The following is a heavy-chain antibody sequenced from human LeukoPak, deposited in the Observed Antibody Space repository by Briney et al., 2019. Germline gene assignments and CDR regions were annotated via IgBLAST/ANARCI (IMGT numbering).Heavy chain of an antibody. D-gene: IGHD2-2*01. V-gene: IGHV3-74*01. J-gene: IGHJ4*02. CDR1: GFTFSSYW. Sequence: GGSLRLSCAASGFTFSSYWMHWVRQAPGKGLVWVSRINSDGSSTSYADSVKGRFTISRDNAKNTLYLQMNSLRAEDTAVYYCAKDGCSSTRPTLECRYYFDYWGQGTLVTVSS. CDR2: INSDGSST. CDR3: AKDGCSSTRPTLECRYYFDY.